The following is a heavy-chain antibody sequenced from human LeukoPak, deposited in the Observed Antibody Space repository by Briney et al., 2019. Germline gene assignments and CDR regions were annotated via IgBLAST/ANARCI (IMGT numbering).Heavy chain of an antibody. CDR3: ASLGYCSSTSYYPPMW. CDR2: ISAYNGNT. D-gene: IGHD2-2*01. Sequence: ASVKVSCKASGYTFTSHGISWVRQAPGQGLEWMGWISAYNGNTNYAQKLQGRVTMTTDTSTSTAYMELTSLRSDDTAVYYCASLGYCSSTSYYPPMWWGQGTLVTVSS. J-gene: IGHJ4*02. CDR1: GYTFTSHG. V-gene: IGHV1-18*01.